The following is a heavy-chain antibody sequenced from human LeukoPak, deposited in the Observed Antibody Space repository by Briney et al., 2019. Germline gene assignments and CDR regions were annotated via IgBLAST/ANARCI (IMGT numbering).Heavy chain of an antibody. CDR2: IYYSGST. J-gene: IGHJ5*02. CDR1: GGSISSYY. D-gene: IGHD3-9*01. Sequence: SETLSLTCTVSGGSISSYYWSWIRQPPGKGLEWIGYIYYSGSTYYNPSLKSRVTISVDTSKNQFSLRLSSVTAADTAVYYCARTYYDILTGSTLNWFDPWGQGTLVTVSS. CDR3: ARTYYDILTGSTLNWFDP. V-gene: IGHV4-59*08.